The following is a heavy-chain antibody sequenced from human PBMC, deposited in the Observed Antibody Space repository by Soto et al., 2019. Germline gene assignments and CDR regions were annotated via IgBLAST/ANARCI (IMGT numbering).Heavy chain of an antibody. D-gene: IGHD1-7*01. J-gene: IGHJ4*02. V-gene: IGHV1-18*01. CDR2: IGVYSGNT. CDR1: GFTLTSSA. CDR3: AREGRTKHDYVGY. Sequence: ASVKVSCKASGFTLTSSAMHWVRQARGQRLEWMGWIGVYSGNTNYAQKLQERVTMTTDTSTSTAYMELRSLRSDDTAVYYCAREGRTKHDYVGYWGQGTLVTVSS.